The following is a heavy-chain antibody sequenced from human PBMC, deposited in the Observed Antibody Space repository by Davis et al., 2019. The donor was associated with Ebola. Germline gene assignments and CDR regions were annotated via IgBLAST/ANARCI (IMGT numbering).Heavy chain of an antibody. V-gene: IGHV4-38-2*02. CDR3: ARSVGVYYHYFDY. D-gene: IGHD1-26*01. Sequence: SETLSLTCTVSGYSISSGYYWGCIRQPPGKGLEWLGSIYHSGSTYYNPSLKSRVTISVDTSKNQLSLKLSSATAADTAVYYCARSVGVYYHYFDYWGQGTLVTVSS. J-gene: IGHJ4*02. CDR1: GYSISSGYY. CDR2: IYHSGST.